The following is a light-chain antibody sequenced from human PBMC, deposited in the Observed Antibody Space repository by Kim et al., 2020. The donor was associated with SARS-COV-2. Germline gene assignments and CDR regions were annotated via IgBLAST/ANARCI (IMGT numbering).Light chain of an antibody. CDR1: SSDVGGYNL. CDR3: CSYAGSGTWV. J-gene: IGLJ3*02. Sequence: QSALTQPASVSGSPGQSITISCTGTSSDVGGYNLVSWHQQHPGKVPKLMLYEASKRHSGVSVRFSGSKSGNTTSLTISDLQAEDEADYYCCSYAGSGTWVFGAGTQLTVL. CDR2: EAS. V-gene: IGLV2-23*01.